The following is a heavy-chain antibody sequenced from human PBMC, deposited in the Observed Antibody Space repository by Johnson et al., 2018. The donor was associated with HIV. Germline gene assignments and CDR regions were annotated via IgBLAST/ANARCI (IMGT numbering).Heavy chain of an antibody. J-gene: IGHJ3*01. CDR2: ISWDRGSI. Sequence: VQLVESGGGVVQPGRSLRLSCAASGFTFDDYAMHWVRQAPGKGLEWVSGISWDRGSIDYADSVQGRFTISRDNAEKSLYLQLNSLGAEDSAVYYGAIGRLYVTAEDAFDLWGHGTMVTVSS. CDR3: AIGRLYVTAEDAFDL. D-gene: IGHD1-14*01. V-gene: IGHV3-9*01. CDR1: GFTFDDYA.